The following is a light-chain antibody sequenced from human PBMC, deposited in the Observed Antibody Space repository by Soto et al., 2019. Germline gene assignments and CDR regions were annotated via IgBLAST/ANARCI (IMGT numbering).Light chain of an antibody. CDR2: EVN. J-gene: IGLJ1*01. CDR1: SSDVGAYNY. V-gene: IGLV2-8*01. Sequence: QSVLTQPRSASGSPGQSVTISCTGTSSDVGAYNYVSWYQQHPGKAPKLMISEVNKRPSGVPDRFSGSKSGNTASLTVSGLQAEDEADYYCSSVAGINILFGTGTKVTVL. CDR3: SSVAGINIL.